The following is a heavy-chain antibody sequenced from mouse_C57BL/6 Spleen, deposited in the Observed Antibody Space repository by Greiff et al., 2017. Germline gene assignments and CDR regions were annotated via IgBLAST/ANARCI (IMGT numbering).Heavy chain of an antibody. D-gene: IGHD3-2*02. Sequence: QVQLQQPGAELVKPGASVKMSCKASGYTFTSYWITWVKQRPGQGLEWIGDIYPGSGSTNYNEKFKSKATLTVDTSSSTAYMQRISLTSEDAAGDYCARRQLRLPMDYWGQGTSVTGSS. CDR1: GYTFTSYW. CDR3: ARRQLRLPMDY. V-gene: IGHV1-55*01. CDR2: IYPGSGST. J-gene: IGHJ4*01.